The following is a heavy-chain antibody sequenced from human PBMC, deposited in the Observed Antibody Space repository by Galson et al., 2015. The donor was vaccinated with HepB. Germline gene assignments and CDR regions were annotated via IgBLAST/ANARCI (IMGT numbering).Heavy chain of an antibody. Sequence: QSGAEVKKPGESLRISCKGSGYSFSSYWISWVRQMPGKGLEWMGRIAPSESYTNYSPSFQGQVTLSADKSISTAYLQWSGLKASDTAMYYCARHERVLWFEMRKAHFDYWGQGTLVTVSS. CDR3: ARHERVLWFEMRKAHFDY. J-gene: IGHJ4*02. CDR2: IAPSESYT. D-gene: IGHD3-10*01. V-gene: IGHV5-10-1*01. CDR1: GYSFSSYW.